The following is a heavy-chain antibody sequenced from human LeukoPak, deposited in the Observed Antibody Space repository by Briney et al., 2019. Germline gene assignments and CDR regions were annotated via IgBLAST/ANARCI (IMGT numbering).Heavy chain of an antibody. J-gene: IGHJ4*02. V-gene: IGHV1-8*01. Sequence: ASVKVSCKASGYTFTSYDINWVRQATGQGLEWMGWMNPNSGNTGYAQKFQGRVTMTRDMSTSTVYMELSSLRSEDTAVYYCAREGGDIVVVVAATHFDYWGQGTLVTVSS. CDR3: AREGGDIVVVVAATHFDY. CDR2: MNPNSGNT. CDR1: GYTFTSYD. D-gene: IGHD2-15*01.